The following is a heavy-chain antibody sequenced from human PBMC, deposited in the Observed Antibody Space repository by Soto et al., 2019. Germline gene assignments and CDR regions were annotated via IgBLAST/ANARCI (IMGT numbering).Heavy chain of an antibody. CDR2: ISGRGGSP. CDR1: GFTFSAYT. J-gene: IGHJ4*02. CDR3: AKARCSTTDCYVPDY. Sequence: GGSLRLSCVASGFTFSAYTMSWVRQAPGKGLEWVSVISGRGGSPSYADSVQGRFSIYRDNPKNTLYLQMNSLRGEDTAIYYCAKARCSTTDCYVPDYWGQGTLVTVSS. D-gene: IGHD2-2*01. V-gene: IGHV3-23*01.